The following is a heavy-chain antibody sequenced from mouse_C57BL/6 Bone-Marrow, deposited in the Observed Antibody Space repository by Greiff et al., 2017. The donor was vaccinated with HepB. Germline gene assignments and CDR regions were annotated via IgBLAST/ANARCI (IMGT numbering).Heavy chain of an antibody. J-gene: IGHJ4*01. Sequence: QVQLQQSGAELARPGASVKLSCKASGYTFTSYGISWVKQRTGQGLEWIGEIHPRSGNTYYNEKFKGKATLTADKSSSTAYMSLRSLTSEDSAVYFCVRLQLRLRRAMDYWGQGTSVTVSS. CDR1: GYTFTSYG. CDR3: VRLQLRLRRAMDY. CDR2: IHPRSGNT. V-gene: IGHV1-81*01. D-gene: IGHD3-2*02.